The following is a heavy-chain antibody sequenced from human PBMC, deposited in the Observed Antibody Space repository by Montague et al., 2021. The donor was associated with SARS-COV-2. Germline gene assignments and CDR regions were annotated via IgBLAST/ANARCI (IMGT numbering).Heavy chain of an antibody. Sequence: PALVTPTQTLTLTCTFSGISLSTSGMCVSWIRQPSGKALEWLARIDWDDDKYYSTSLKTRLTISKDTSKNQVVLTMTNMDPVDTATYYCARDWGCTHFDYWGQGTLVTVSS. CDR3: ARDWGCTHFDY. J-gene: IGHJ4*02. CDR1: GISLSTSGMC. CDR2: IDWDDDK. D-gene: IGHD7-27*01. V-gene: IGHV2-70*11.